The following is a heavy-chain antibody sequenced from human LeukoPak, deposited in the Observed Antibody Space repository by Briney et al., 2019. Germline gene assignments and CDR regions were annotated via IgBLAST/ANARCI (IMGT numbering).Heavy chain of an antibody. CDR1: GFTFSSYA. J-gene: IGHJ6*03. D-gene: IGHD3-3*01. CDR3: AKGRAIFGVADYYYMDV. CDR2: ISGSGGST. V-gene: IGHV3-23*01. Sequence: PGGSLRPSCAASGFTFSSYAMNWVRQAPGKGLEWVSAISGSGGSTYYADSVKGRFTISRDNSKNTLYLQMNSLRAEDTAVYYCAKGRAIFGVADYYYMDVWGKGTTVTVSS.